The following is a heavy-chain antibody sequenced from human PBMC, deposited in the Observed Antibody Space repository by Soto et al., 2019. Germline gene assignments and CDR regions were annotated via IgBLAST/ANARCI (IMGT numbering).Heavy chain of an antibody. CDR2: IYYSGST. CDR3: AREGSSYGYPFN. Sequence: SETLSLTCTVSGGSISSGGYYWSWIRQHPGKGLEWIGYIYYSGSTYYNPSLKSRVTISVDTSKNQFSLKLSSVTAADTAVYYCAREGSSYGYPFNWGQGTLVTVSS. CDR1: GGSISSGGYY. V-gene: IGHV4-31*03. D-gene: IGHD5-18*01. J-gene: IGHJ4*02.